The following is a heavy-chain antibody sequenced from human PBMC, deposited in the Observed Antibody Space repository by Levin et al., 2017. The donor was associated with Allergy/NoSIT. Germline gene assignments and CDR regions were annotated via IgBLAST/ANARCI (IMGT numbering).Heavy chain of an antibody. Sequence: PSETLSLTCTVSGGSISNYFWSWIRQPAGKGLEWIGRIYTSGSTNYNPSLKSRVTMSVDTSKNQFSLKLSSVTAADTAVYYCARDEVLRYTGMVTRVENWFDPWGQGTLVTVSS. CDR1: GGSISNYF. J-gene: IGHJ5*02. D-gene: IGHD2-21*02. CDR2: IYTSGST. V-gene: IGHV4-4*07. CDR3: ARDEVLRYTGMVTRVENWFDP.